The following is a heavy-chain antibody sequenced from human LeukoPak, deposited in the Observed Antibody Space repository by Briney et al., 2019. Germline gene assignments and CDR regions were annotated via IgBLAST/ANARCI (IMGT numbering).Heavy chain of an antibody. CDR1: GYTFTSYG. CDR2: ISAYNGNT. D-gene: IGHD1-26*01. V-gene: IGHV1-18*01. Sequence: ASVKVSCKASGYTFTSYGISWVRQAPGQGLEWMGWISAYNGNTNYAQKLQGRVTMTTDTSTSTAYMELRSLRSDDTAVYYCARERGSYHRLTQNPPYFDYWGQGTLVTVSS. J-gene: IGHJ4*02. CDR3: ARERGSYHRLTQNPPYFDY.